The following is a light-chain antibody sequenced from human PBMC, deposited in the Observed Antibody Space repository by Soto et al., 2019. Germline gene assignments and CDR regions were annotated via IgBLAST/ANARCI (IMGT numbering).Light chain of an antibody. V-gene: IGKV3-20*01. CDR2: GAS. CDR3: QQYEAVVT. CDR1: QSLTNNY. Sequence: EIVMTHSPATLSVSPGEIATLSCRASQSLTNNYFAWYQQKPGRALRLLIDGASTRATGIPDRFSGSGSGTDFTLTISRLEPEDVAVYYCQQYEAVVTFGQGTKVDIK. J-gene: IGKJ1*01.